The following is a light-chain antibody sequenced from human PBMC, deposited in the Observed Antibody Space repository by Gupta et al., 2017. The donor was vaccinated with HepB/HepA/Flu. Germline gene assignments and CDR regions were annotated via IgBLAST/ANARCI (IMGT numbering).Light chain of an antibody. Sequence: QSALTQPASVSGSPGQSITISCTGTSSDVGTYNYVSWYQQHPGKAPKLIIYDVSNRPSGISYRFSGSKSGNTASLTISRLQAEDEADYYCNSYTTSSTRVFGTGTKVTVL. CDR2: DVS. J-gene: IGLJ1*01. V-gene: IGLV2-14*03. CDR3: NSYTTSSTRV. CDR1: SSDVGTYNY.